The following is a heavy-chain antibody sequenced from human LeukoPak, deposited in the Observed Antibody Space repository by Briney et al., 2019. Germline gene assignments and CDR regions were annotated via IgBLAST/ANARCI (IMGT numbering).Heavy chain of an antibody. D-gene: IGHD3-10*01. CDR2: IWYDGSNK. CDR3: ARDYYGSGSYYGRTFDP. CDR1: GFTFSSYG. Sequence: GGSLRLSCAASGFTFSSYGMHWVRQAPGKGLEWVAVIWYDGSNKYYADSVKGRFTLSRDNSKNTLYLQMNSLRAEDTAVYYCARDYYGSGSYYGRTFDPWGQGTLVTVSS. V-gene: IGHV3-33*01. J-gene: IGHJ5*02.